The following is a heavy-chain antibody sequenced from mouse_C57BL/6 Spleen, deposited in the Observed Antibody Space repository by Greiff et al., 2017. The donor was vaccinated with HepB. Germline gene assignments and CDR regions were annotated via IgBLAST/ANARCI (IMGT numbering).Heavy chain of an antibody. J-gene: IGHJ3*01. CDR3: TRYYYGSSPWFAY. Sequence: VQLQQSGAELVRPGASVKLSCTASGFNIKDDYMHWVKQRPEQGLEWIGWIDPENGDTEYASKFQGKATITADTSSNTAYLQLSSLTSEDTAVYDCTRYYYGSSPWFAYWGQGTLVTVSA. CDR1: GFNIKDDY. CDR2: IDPENGDT. D-gene: IGHD1-1*01. V-gene: IGHV14-4*01.